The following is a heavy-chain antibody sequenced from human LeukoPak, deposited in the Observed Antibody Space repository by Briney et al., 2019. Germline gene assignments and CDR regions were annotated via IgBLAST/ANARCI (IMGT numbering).Heavy chain of an antibody. CDR1: GFTFSNAW. CDR2: IKSKTDGGTT. CDR3: TTDSGSTIFGVLYYYYYMDV. V-gene: IGHV3-15*01. D-gene: IGHD3-3*01. J-gene: IGHJ6*03. Sequence: GGSLRLSCAASGFTFSNAWMSWVRQAPGKGLEWVGRIKSKTDGGTTDYAAPVKGRFTISRDDSKNTLYLQMNSLKTEDTAVYYCTTDSGSTIFGVLYYYYYMDVWGKGTTVTVSS.